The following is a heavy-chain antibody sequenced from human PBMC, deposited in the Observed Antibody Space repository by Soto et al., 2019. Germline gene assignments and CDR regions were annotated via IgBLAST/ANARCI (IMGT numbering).Heavy chain of an antibody. CDR1: GYAFTTYD. D-gene: IGHD5-12*01. CDR3: ARANRGYGH. J-gene: IGHJ4*02. CDR2: MNPNSGHT. V-gene: IGHV1-8*01. Sequence: ASVKVSCKASGYAFTTYDINWVRQATGQGPEWMGWMNPNSGHTVYAQKFQGRVTVTRDTSINTAYMELSSLRSEDTAVYYCARANRGYGHWGQGTLVTVSS.